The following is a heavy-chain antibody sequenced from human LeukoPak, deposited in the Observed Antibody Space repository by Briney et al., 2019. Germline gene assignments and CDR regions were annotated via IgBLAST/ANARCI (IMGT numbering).Heavy chain of an antibody. V-gene: IGHV4-4*07. Sequence: MTSETLSLTCTVSGGSISSYHWSWIRQPAGKGLEWIGRIYTSGSTNYNPSLKSRVTMSVDTSKNQFSLKLSSVTAADTAVYYCARGHSSSWSYYYYYYYMDVWGKGTTVTVSS. CDR1: GGSISSYH. J-gene: IGHJ6*03. D-gene: IGHD6-13*01. CDR2: IYTSGST. CDR3: ARGHSSSWSYYYYYYYMDV.